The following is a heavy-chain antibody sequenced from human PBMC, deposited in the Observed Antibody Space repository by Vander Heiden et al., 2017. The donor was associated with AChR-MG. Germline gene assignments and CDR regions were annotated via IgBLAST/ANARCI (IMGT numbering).Heavy chain of an antibody. CDR3: AEQVY. CDR1: GFTFSSSA. J-gene: IGHJ4*02. Sequence: QVQRVEPGGGVVQPGRSLRLSCAASGFTFSSSAMHWVRQAPGKGLEWVAVISYDGSNKYYADSVKGRFTISRDNSKHPLYLQMNSLRAEDTAVYYCAEQVYWGQGTLVTVSS. V-gene: IGHV3-30-3*01. CDR2: ISYDGSNK.